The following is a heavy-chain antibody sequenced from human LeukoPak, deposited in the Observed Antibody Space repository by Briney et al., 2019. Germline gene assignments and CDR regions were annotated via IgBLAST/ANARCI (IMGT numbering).Heavy chain of an antibody. CDR1: GGSIRSYY. J-gene: IGHJ4*02. CDR2: IYYSGST. D-gene: IGHD2-2*01. Sequence: SETLSLTCTVSGGSIRSYYWSWMRQPPGKGLEWIGYIYYSGSTNYNPSLKSRVTISVDTSKNQFSLKLSSVTAADTAVYYCARYHCSSTSCYFDYWGQGTLVTVSS. V-gene: IGHV4-59*01. CDR3: ARYHCSSTSCYFDY.